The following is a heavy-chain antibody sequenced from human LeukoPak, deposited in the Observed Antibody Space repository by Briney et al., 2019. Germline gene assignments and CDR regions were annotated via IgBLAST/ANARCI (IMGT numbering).Heavy chain of an antibody. D-gene: IGHD4-17*01. CDR3: ARDLEGYGDSPDI. V-gene: IGHV4-39*02. J-gene: IGHJ3*02. CDR1: GGSISSNSYY. CDR2: IYYSGST. Sequence: KPSETLSLTCTVSGGSISSNSYYWGWIRQPPGTGLKWIGSIYYSGSTYYNPSLKSRVTISVDTSKNQFSLKLNSVTAADTAVYYCARDLEGYGDSPDIWGQGTLVTVSS.